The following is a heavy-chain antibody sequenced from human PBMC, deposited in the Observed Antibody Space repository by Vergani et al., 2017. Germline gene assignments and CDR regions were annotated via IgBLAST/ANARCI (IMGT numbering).Heavy chain of an antibody. J-gene: IGHJ6*03. CDR2: INPRGGST. CDR1: GYTFTSYY. D-gene: IGHD1-7*01. V-gene: IGHV1-46*01. CDR3: ASKPEPYNWNYPPAYYYYYYMDV. Sequence: QVQLVQSGAEVKKPGASVKVSCKASGYTFTSYYMHWVRQAPGQGLEWMGIINPRGGSTSYEKKFQGRVTMTRDTSTSTVYMELSSLRSEDTAVYYCASKPEPYNWNYPPAYYYYYYMDVWGKGTTVTVSS.